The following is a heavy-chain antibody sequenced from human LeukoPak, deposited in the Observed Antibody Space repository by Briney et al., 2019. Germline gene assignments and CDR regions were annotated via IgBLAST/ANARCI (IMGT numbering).Heavy chain of an antibody. CDR3: ARHHSNFDY. V-gene: IGHV4-59*08. CDR2: IYDSGST. J-gene: IGHJ4*02. D-gene: IGHD5-18*01. CDR1: AGSMSNYY. Sequence: PETLSLTCTVSAGSMSNYYWSWVRQPPGKGLEWIGYIYDSGSTNYNPSLKSRVTISVDTSKNQFSLKLSSVTAADTAVYYCARHHSNFDYWGQGTLVTVSS.